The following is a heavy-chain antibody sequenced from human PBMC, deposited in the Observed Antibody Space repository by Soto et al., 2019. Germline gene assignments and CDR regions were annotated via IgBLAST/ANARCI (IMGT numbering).Heavy chain of an antibody. J-gene: IGHJ4*02. D-gene: IGHD3-22*01. Sequence: PGGSLRLSCAASGFTFSSYGMHWVRQDPGKGLEWVAVIWYDGSNKYYADSVKGRFTISRDNSKNTLYLQMNSLRAEDTAVYYCERDLSYYDSSGYPGYWGQGTLVTVSS. V-gene: IGHV3-33*01. CDR3: ERDLSYYDSSGYPGY. CDR1: GFTFSSYG. CDR2: IWYDGSNK.